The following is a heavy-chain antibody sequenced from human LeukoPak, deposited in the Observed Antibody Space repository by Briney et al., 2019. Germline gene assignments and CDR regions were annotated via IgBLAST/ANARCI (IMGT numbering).Heavy chain of an antibody. V-gene: IGHV4-34*01. CDR2: INHSGST. D-gene: IGHD4-17*01. J-gene: IGHJ5*02. Sequence: SETLSLTCAVYGGSFSGDYWSWIRQPPGKGLEWIGEINHSGSTNYNPSLKSRVPISVDTSKNQFSLKLSSVTAADTAVYYCARGQYGDYRSRWFDPWGQGTLVTVSS. CDR1: GGSFSGDY. CDR3: ARGQYGDYRSRWFDP.